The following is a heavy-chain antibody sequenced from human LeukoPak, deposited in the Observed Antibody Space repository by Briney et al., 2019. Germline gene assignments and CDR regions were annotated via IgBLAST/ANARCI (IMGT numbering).Heavy chain of an antibody. CDR2: INRNSGGT. Sequence: ASVKVSCKASGYTFTGYYMHWVRQAPGQWLEWMGWINRNSGGTNYAQKFQGRITMTRDTSISTAYMELSRLRSDDTAVYYCARAYYGGTYGYWGQGTLVTVSS. CDR3: ARAYYGGTYGY. J-gene: IGHJ4*02. D-gene: IGHD4-23*01. V-gene: IGHV1-2*02. CDR1: GYTFTGYY.